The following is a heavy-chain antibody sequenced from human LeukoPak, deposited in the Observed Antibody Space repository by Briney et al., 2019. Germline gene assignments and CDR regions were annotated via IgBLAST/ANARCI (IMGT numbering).Heavy chain of an antibody. V-gene: IGHV4-38-2*01. CDR1: GYSIYSGYH. Sequence: SETLSLTCAVSGYSIYSGYHWGWIRQPPGKGLEWIGSIHHSGSTYYNPSLKSRVTISADTSKNQFSLKLSSVTAADTAVYYCARVAEGRIAAAGTWGYWGQGTLVTVSS. D-gene: IGHD6-13*01. CDR2: IHHSGST. CDR3: ARVAEGRIAAAGTWGY. J-gene: IGHJ4*02.